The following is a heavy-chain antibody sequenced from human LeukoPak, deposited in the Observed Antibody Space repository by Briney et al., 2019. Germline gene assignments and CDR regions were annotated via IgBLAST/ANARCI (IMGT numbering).Heavy chain of an antibody. CDR1: GGSISSGGDS. J-gene: IGHJ5*02. CDR3: ARGDQLLRSNWFDP. D-gene: IGHD2-2*01. CDR2: IYHSGST. Sequence: PSETLSLTCAVSGGSISSGGDSWSWIRQPPGKGLEWIGYIYHSGSTYYNPSLKSRVTISVDRSKNQFSLKLSSVTAADTAVYYCARGDQLLRSNWFDPWGQGTLVTVSS. V-gene: IGHV4-30-2*01.